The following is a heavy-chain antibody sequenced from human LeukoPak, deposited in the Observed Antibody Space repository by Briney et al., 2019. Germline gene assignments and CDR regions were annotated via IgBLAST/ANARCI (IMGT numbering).Heavy chain of an antibody. V-gene: IGHV3-11*06. CDR2: ISSSSSYI. Sequence: GGSLRLSCAASGFTFSDYYMSWIRQAPGKGLEWVSYISSSSSYIYYADSVKGRFTISRDNAKNSLYLQMNSLRAEDTAVYYCARDLSSAALDYWGQGTLVTVSS. J-gene: IGHJ4*02. CDR1: GFTFSDYY. CDR3: ARDLSSAALDY. D-gene: IGHD6-13*01.